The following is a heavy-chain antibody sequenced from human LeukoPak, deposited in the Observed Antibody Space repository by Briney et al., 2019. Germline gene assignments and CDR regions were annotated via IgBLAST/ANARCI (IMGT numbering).Heavy chain of an antibody. J-gene: IGHJ4*02. CDR1: GGTFSSYA. D-gene: IGHD3-22*01. V-gene: IGHV1-69*13. CDR3: ASSYYDSSGYSS. CDR2: IIPIFGTA. Sequence: SVKVSCKASGGTFSSYAISWVPQAPGQGLEWMGGIIPIFGTANYAQKFQGRVTITADESTSTAYMELSSLRSEDTAVYYCASSYYDSSGYSSWGQGTLVTVSS.